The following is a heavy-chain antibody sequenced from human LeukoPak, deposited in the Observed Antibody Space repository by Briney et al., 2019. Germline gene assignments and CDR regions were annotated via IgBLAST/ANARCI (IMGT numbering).Heavy chain of an antibody. CDR2: IYYSGST. D-gene: IGHD3-22*01. Sequence: PSETLSLTCTVDGGSISSYYWSSVRQPPGKGLEWIGYIYYSGSTNYNPSLKSRVTISVDTSKNQFSLKLSSVTAADTAVYYCDREYYYDSSGYYSLDAFDMWGQGTMVTVSS. J-gene: IGHJ3*02. CDR3: DREYYYDSSGYYSLDAFDM. V-gene: IGHV4-59*01. CDR1: GGSISSYY.